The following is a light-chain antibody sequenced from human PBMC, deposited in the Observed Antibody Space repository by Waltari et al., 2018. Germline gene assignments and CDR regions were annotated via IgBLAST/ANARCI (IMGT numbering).Light chain of an antibody. CDR1: QSVTSDH. J-gene: IGKJ4*01. CDR2: EAS. CDR3: QQYGTAPHT. V-gene: IGKV3-20*01. Sequence: EIVLTQSPCTLSLSPGERATLSCRASQSVTSDHLAWYQQKPGQAPRFLMYEASNRVAGIPDRFSGSGSGTDFTLTISRVEPEDFAVYYCQQYGTAPHTFGGGTKVEL.